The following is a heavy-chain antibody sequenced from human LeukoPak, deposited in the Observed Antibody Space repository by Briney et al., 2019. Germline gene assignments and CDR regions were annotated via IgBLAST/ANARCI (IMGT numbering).Heavy chain of an antibody. V-gene: IGHV3-23*01. CDR1: GFTFSSYA. CDR2: ISGSGGST. CDR3: ARDPPIVGASGY. Sequence: GGSLRLSCAASGFTFSSYAMSWVRQAPGKGLEWVSAISGSGGSTYYADSAKGRFTISRDNSKNTLYLQMNSLRAEDTAVYYCARDPPIVGASGYWGQGTLVTVSS. J-gene: IGHJ4*02. D-gene: IGHD1-26*01.